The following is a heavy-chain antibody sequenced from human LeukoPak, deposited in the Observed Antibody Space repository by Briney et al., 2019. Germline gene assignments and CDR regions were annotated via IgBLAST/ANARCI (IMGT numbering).Heavy chain of an antibody. Sequence: PWGSLRLSCTASGFTFSSYAVSWVRQAPGKGLEWVSAISGSGGGTYYADSVTGRFTISRDTAKTTVYLQMNSLSTEDTAVYYCAKTTTGYSSGRYPGWPVDYWGQGTLVTVSS. CDR3: AKTTTGYSSGRYPGWPVDY. V-gene: IGHV3-23*01. J-gene: IGHJ4*02. D-gene: IGHD6-19*01. CDR1: GFTFSSYA. CDR2: ISGSGGGT.